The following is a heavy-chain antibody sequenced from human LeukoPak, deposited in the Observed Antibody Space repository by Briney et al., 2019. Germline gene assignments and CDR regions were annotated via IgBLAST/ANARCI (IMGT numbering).Heavy chain of an antibody. D-gene: IGHD1-1*01. CDR1: GYSFNDAW. Sequence: PGGSLRLSCTASGYSFNDAWMSWVRQAPGKGLEWVGRIKSKSDGGATAYAAHVTGRVTISRDESKNIVHLEMNSLKTEDTAVYFCTAGVGTMYFWGQGTLVTVSS. CDR2: IKSKSDGGAT. V-gene: IGHV3-15*01. CDR3: TAGVGTMYF. J-gene: IGHJ4*02.